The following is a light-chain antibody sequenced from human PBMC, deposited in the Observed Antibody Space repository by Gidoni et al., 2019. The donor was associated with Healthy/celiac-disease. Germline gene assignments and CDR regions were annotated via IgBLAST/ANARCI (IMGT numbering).Light chain of an antibody. CDR2: DAS. Sequence: DIQMTQSPSSLSASVGDRVTITCQSSQDISNYLNRYQQKPGKAPKLLMYDASNLETGVPSRFSGRGSGTDFTFTISSLQPKVIATDYGEQYDNLPLTFXGXTKVEIK. CDR3: EQYDNLPLT. J-gene: IGKJ4*01. V-gene: IGKV1-33*01. CDR1: QDISNY.